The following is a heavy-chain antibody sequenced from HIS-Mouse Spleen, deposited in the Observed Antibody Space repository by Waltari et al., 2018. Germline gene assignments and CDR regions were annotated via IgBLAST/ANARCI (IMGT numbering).Heavy chain of an antibody. Sequence: QVQLQESGPGLVKPSQTLSLTCTVSGGSISSGGYYLSWIRQHPGKGLEWIGYIYYSGSTYYNPSLKSRVTISVDTSKNQFSLKLSSVTAADTAVYYCARDRVRSSSGAFDIWGQGTMVTVSS. V-gene: IGHV4-31*03. D-gene: IGHD6-13*01. CDR1: GGSISSGGYY. J-gene: IGHJ3*02. CDR3: ARDRVRSSSGAFDI. CDR2: IYYSGST.